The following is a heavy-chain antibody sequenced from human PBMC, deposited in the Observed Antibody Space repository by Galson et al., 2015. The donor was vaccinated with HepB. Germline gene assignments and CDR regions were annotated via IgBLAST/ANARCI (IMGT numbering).Heavy chain of an antibody. D-gene: IGHD3-10*01. J-gene: IGHJ6*02. Sequence: SVKVSCKASGYTFTSYAMHWVRQAPGQRLEWMGWINAGNGNTKYSQKFQGRVTITRDTSASTAYMELSSLRSEDTAVYYCARFKSILLWFGGKRHYYGMDVWGQGTTVTVSS. CDR1: GYTFTSYA. CDR3: ARFKSILLWFGGKRHYYGMDV. V-gene: IGHV1-3*01. CDR2: INAGNGNT.